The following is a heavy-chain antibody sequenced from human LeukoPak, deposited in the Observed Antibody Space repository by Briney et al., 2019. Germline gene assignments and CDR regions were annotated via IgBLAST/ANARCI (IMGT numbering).Heavy chain of an antibody. CDR2: IYYSGST. V-gene: IGHV4-39*07. D-gene: IGHD3-10*01. CDR1: GGSISSSSYY. CDR3: ARDYRGHIDY. J-gene: IGHJ4*02. Sequence: PSETLSLTCTVSGGSISSSSYYWGWIRQPPGKGLEWIGSIYYSGSTYYNPSLKSRVTISVDTSKNQFSLKLSSVTAADTAVYYCARDYRGHIDYWGQGTLVTVSS.